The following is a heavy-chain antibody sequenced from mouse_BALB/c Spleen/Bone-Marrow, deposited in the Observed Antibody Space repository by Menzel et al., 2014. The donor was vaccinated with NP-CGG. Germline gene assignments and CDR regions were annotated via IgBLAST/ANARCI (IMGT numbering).Heavy chain of an antibody. CDR1: GDSITSGY. CDR2: ISYSGST. CDR3: ARSGSSGYHYYAMDY. J-gene: IGHJ4*01. D-gene: IGHD3-1*01. Sequence: EVKLQESGPSLVKPSQTLSLTCSVTGDSITSGYWNWIRKFPGNKLEYMGYISYSGSTYYNPSLKSRISITRDTSKNLYYLQLNSVTTKDTATYYCARSGSSGYHYYAMDYWGQGTPVTVSS. V-gene: IGHV3-8*02.